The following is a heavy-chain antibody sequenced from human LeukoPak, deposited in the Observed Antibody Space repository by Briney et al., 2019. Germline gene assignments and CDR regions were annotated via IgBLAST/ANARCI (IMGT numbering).Heavy chain of an antibody. D-gene: IGHD3-10*01. V-gene: IGHV1-24*01. CDR2: FDPEDVET. Sequence: ASVKVSCKVSGHTLSELSMHWVRQGPGKGLEWIGGFDPEDVETIYAQEFQGRVTMTEDTSIETTYMELTSLTSEDTAVYYCATGHYYGSGRLPQAMDVWGKGTTVTISS. CDR1: GHTLSELS. CDR3: ATGHYYGSGRLPQAMDV. J-gene: IGHJ6*04.